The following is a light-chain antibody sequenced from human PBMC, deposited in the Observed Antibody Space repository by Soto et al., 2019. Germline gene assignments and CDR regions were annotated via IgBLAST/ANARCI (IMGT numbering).Light chain of an antibody. J-gene: IGKJ2*01. V-gene: IGKV3-11*01. Sequence: EIVLTQSPATVSLSPGERATLSCRASQIVSRHLAWYQQKPGQPPSLLIYDISNRDTGIPARFGGSGSGTDFTLTISSLEPEDSAVYYCQQRSYWPRNTFGQGTKLEIK. CDR2: DIS. CDR3: QQRSYWPRNT. CDR1: QIVSRH.